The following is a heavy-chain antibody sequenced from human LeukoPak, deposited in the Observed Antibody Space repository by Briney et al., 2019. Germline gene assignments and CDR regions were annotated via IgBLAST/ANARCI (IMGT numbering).Heavy chain of an antibody. J-gene: IGHJ4*02. D-gene: IGHD3-3*01. CDR2: TYTSGST. Sequence: SETLSLTCTVSGGSISSGSYYWSWIRQPAGKGLEWIGRTYTSGSTNYNPSLKSRVTISVDTSKNQFSLKLSSVTAADTAVYYCARDKLRFGSSYFDYWGQGTLVTVSS. CDR3: ARDKLRFGSSYFDY. CDR1: GGSISSGSYY. V-gene: IGHV4-61*02.